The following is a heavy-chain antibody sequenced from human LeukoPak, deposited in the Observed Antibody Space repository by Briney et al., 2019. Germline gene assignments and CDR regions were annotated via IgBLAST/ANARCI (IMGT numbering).Heavy chain of an antibody. V-gene: IGHV1-18*01. CDR3: ARDITMIVVVLTGHYYGMDV. D-gene: IGHD3-22*01. Sequence: ASVKVSCKASGYTFTSYGISWVRQAPGQGLEWMGWISADNGNTNYAQRLQGRVTMTTDTSTSTAYMELRSLRSDDTAVYYCARDITMIVVVLTGHYYGMDVWGQGTTVTVSS. J-gene: IGHJ6*02. CDR2: ISADNGNT. CDR1: GYTFTSYG.